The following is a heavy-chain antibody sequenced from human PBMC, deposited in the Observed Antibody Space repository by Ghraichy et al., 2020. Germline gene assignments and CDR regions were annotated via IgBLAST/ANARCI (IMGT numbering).Heavy chain of an antibody. CDR2: TSYDGSNK. Sequence: GGSLRLSCAASGFTFSRYGMHWVRQAPGKGLEWVAVTSYDGSNKFYGGSVQGRFTISRDNSKNTLYLQMNYLRPEDTAVYYCAKERDTCGYYSFRGDYYGMDVWGQGTTVTVSS. CDR1: GFTFSRYG. CDR3: AKERDTCGYYSFRGDYYGMDV. V-gene: IGHV3-30*18. D-gene: IGHD3-22*01. J-gene: IGHJ6*02.